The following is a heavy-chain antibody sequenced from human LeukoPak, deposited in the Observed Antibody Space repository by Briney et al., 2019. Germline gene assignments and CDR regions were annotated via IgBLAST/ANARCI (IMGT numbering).Heavy chain of an antibody. J-gene: IGHJ6*02. CDR2: ISSSSSYI. V-gene: IGHV3-21*01. Sequence: GGSLRLSCAASGFTFSSYSMNWVRQAPGKGLEWVSSISSSSSYIYYADSVKGRFTISRDNAKNSLYLQMNSLRAEDTAVYYCAGDLHVIVPKPPYYYYYYGMDVWGQGTTVTVSS. CDR1: GFTFSSYS. CDR3: AGDLHVIVPKPPYYYYYYGMDV. D-gene: IGHD3-22*01.